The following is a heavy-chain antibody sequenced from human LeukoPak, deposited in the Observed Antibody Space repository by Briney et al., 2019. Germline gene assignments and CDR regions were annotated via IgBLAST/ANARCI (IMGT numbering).Heavy chain of an antibody. J-gene: IGHJ4*02. D-gene: IGHD1-26*01. CDR1: GFTFSAYG. Sequence: GGSLRLSCAASGFTFSAYGMHWVRQAPGKGLEWVAFIRYDGSNEYYADSVKGRFTISRDNSKSTLYLQMNSLRAEDTAIYYCAKDSRQWEQTSYYFDYWGQGTLVSVSS. V-gene: IGHV3-30*02. CDR3: AKDSRQWEQTSYYFDY. CDR2: IRYDGSNE.